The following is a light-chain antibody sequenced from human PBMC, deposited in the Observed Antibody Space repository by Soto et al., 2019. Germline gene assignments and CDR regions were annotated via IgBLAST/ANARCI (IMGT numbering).Light chain of an antibody. CDR2: GAS. J-gene: IGKJ2*01. CDR3: QQYGSSPPDA. V-gene: IGKV3-20*01. CDR1: QSVSSSY. Sequence: EIVLTQSPGTLSLSPGERATLSCRASQSVSSSYLAWYQQKPGQAPRLLIYGASSRATGIPDRFSGSGSGTDFTLTISRLGPEDFAVYYCQQYGSSPPDALGQGTKREIK.